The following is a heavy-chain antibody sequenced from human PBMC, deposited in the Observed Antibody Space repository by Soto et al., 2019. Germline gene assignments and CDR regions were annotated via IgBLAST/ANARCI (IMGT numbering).Heavy chain of an antibody. CDR1: GFTFSSYA. CDR3: ARDGSGLGY. D-gene: IGHD3-3*01. V-gene: IGHV3-30-3*01. Sequence: PGGSLRLSCAASGFTFSSYAMHWVRQAPGKGLEWVAVISYDGSNKYYADSVKGRFTISRDNSKNTLYLQMNSLRAEDTAVYYCARDGSGLGYWGQGTLVTVSS. CDR2: ISYDGSNK. J-gene: IGHJ4*02.